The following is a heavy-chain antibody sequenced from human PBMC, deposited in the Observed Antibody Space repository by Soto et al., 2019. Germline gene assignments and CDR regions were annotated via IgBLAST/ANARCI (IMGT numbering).Heavy chain of an antibody. CDR3: RRDRNYYSYFSMDV. V-gene: IGHV4-34*01. CDR2: INHSGRT. CDR1: GWSLSGYS. J-gene: IGHJ6*02. Sequence: XETLTLACGVSGWSLSGYSMSWIRQPPGKGLEWVGEINHSGRTTYDPSLKSRVTISVDTSRIQCSLKLSSVTAAYTALYFSRRDRNYYSYFSMDVWGQGTTVTVSS.